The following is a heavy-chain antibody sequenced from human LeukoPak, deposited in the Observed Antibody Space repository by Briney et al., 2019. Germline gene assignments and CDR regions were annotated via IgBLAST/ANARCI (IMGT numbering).Heavy chain of an antibody. J-gene: IGHJ6*02. CDR3: GRRAMAGTGHNYGLDV. CDR1: GFTFSTYW. Sequence: GGSLRLSCAASGFTFSTYWMHWVRQAPGKGLVWVSRINDDGSTTNYAASVKGRFTISRDNAKNTLYLQMNSLRAEDTAVCYCGRRAMAGTGHNYGLDVWGQGTTVTVSS. V-gene: IGHV3-74*01. D-gene: IGHD6-19*01. CDR2: INDDGSTT.